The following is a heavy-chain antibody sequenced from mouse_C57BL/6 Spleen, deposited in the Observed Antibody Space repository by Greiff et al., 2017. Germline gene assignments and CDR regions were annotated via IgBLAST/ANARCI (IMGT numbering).Heavy chain of an antibody. CDR1: GYTFTSYW. CDR2: INPSNGGT. CDR3: ARGVTDYAMDY. Sequence: QVQLQQSGTELVKPGASVKLSCKASGYTFTSYWMHWVKQRPGQGLEWIGNINPSNGGTNYNQKFKGKSTLTVDKSSSTAYMQLSSLTSEDSAVYYCARGVTDYAMDYWGQGTSVTVSS. V-gene: IGHV1-53*01. D-gene: IGHD2-2*01. J-gene: IGHJ4*01.